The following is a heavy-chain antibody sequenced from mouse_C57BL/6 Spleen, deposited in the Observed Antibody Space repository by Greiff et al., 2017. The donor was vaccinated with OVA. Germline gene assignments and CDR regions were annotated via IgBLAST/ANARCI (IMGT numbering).Heavy chain of an antibody. J-gene: IGHJ4*01. CDR1: GFTFSSYA. CDR2: ISDGGSYT. Sequence: EVKLMESGGGLVKPGGSLKLSCAASGFTFSSYAMSWVRQTPEKRLEWVATISDGGSYTYYPDNVKGRFTISRDNAKNNLYLQMSHLKSEYTAMYYCARDGWSNYEDYAMDYWGQGTSVTVSS. V-gene: IGHV5-4*01. CDR3: ARDGWSNYEDYAMDY. D-gene: IGHD2-5*01.